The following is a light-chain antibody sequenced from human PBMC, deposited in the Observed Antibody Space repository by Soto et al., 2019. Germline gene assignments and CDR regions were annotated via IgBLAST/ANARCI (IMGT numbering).Light chain of an antibody. Sequence: EIVLTQSPGTLSLSPWERATLSCRASKAINNNVAWYQLKPGQSPRPLIYAASPRATGIPARFSGSGSGTEFTLTISSLQSENFAVYFCQQYNDWPITFDQGTRLEI. CDR3: QQYNDWPIT. J-gene: IGKJ5*01. CDR1: KAINNN. CDR2: AAS. V-gene: IGKV3-15*01.